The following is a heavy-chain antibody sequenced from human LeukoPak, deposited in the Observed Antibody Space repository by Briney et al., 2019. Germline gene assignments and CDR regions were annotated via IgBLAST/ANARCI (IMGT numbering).Heavy chain of an antibody. CDR1: GFTFSSYE. J-gene: IGHJ3*02. CDR3: ASNYDDYGWSAFDI. D-gene: IGHD3-3*01. CDR2: ISSSGSTI. Sequence: GGSLGLSCAASGFTFSSYEMNWVRQAPGKGLEWVSYISSSGSTIYYADSVKGRFTISRDNAKNSLYLQMNSLRAEDTAVYYCASNYDDYGWSAFDIWGQGTMVTVSS. V-gene: IGHV3-48*03.